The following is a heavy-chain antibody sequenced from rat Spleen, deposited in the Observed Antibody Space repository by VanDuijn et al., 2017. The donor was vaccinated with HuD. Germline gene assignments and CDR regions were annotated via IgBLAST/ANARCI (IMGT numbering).Heavy chain of an antibody. V-gene: IGHV5-7*01. CDR2: ISYDGSLT. CDR3: ARPDYSRFDY. D-gene: IGHD1-2*01. CDR1: GFTFSDYY. J-gene: IGHJ2*01. Sequence: EVQLVESGGGLVQPGRSLKLSCAASGFTFSDYYMAWVRQAPTKGLEWVATISYDGSLTYYRDSVKGRFTVSRDNAKSTLYLQMDSLRSEDTATYYCARPDYSRFDYWGQGVMVTVSS.